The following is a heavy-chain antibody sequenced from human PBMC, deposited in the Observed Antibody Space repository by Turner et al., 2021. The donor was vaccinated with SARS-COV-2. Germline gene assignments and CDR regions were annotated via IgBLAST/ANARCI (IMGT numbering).Heavy chain of an antibody. CDR1: GGSISSGDYY. Sequence: QVQLQESGPGLVTPSQTLSLPCTVSGGSISSGDYYWSWIRQHPGKGLEWIGYIYYSGSTYYNPSLKSRVTISVDTSKNQFSLKLSSVTAADTAVYYCARVSRLLPNNWFDPWGQGTLVTVSS. D-gene: IGHD3-22*01. J-gene: IGHJ5*02. CDR3: ARVSRLLPNNWFDP. V-gene: IGHV4-31*03. CDR2: IYYSGST.